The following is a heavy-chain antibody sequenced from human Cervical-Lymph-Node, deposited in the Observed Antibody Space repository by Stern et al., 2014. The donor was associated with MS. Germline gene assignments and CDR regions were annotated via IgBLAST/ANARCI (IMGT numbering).Heavy chain of an antibody. Sequence: QVQLVQSGAEVKKPGASVKVSCKASGYTFTSYGISWVRQAPGQGLEWMGWTSAYNGNTNYAQKLQGRVTMTTDTSTSTAYMELRSLRSDDTAVYYCARGGHTIFGVVIPPSHLGVDYWGQGTLVTVSS. CDR3: ARGGHTIFGVVIPPSHLGVDY. D-gene: IGHD3-3*01. CDR2: TSAYNGNT. CDR1: GYTFTSYG. V-gene: IGHV1-18*04. J-gene: IGHJ4*02.